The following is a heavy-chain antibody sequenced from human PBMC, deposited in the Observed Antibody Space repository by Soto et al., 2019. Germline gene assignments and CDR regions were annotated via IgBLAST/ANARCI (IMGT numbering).Heavy chain of an antibody. Sequence: LSLTCAISGDSLSSNSAAWNWIRQSPSRGLEWLGRTYYRSKWYNDYAVSVKSRITINPDTSKNQFSLQLNSVTPEDTAVYYCARVYCTNGVCPYGMDVWGQGTTVTVSS. J-gene: IGHJ6*02. CDR2: TYYRSKWYN. CDR3: ARVYCTNGVCPYGMDV. V-gene: IGHV6-1*01. CDR1: GDSLSSNSAA. D-gene: IGHD2-8*01.